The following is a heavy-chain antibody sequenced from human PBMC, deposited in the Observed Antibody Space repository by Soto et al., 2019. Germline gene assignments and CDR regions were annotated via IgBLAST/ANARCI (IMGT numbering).Heavy chain of an antibody. V-gene: IGHV3-9*01. CDR3: AKGPNGEVGWYFDL. Sequence: EVQLVESGGGLVQPGRSLRLSCAASGFTFDDYAMHWVRQAPGKGLEWVSGISWNSGSIGYADSVKGRFTISRDNAKNSLYLQMNSRRAADTALYYCAKGPNGEVGWYFDLWGRGTLVTVSS. CDR2: ISWNSGSI. D-gene: IGHD3-16*01. CDR1: GFTFDDYA. J-gene: IGHJ2*01.